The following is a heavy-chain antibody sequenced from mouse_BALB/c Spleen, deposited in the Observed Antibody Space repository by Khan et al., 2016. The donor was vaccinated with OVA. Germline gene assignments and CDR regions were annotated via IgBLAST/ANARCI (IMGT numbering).Heavy chain of an antibody. Sequence: EVHLVESGGDLVKPGGSLKLSCAASGFTFSTYGMSWVRQTPDRRLEWVATVSTGGTYTYYPDSVRGRFTIYRDNAKNTLYLNMSSLRSEDTAMFYCARRAYYYDSEGFAYWGQGTLVTVSA. CDR2: VSTGGTYT. D-gene: IGHD1-1*01. CDR1: GFTFSTYG. CDR3: ARRAYYYDSEGFAY. J-gene: IGHJ3*01. V-gene: IGHV5-6*01.